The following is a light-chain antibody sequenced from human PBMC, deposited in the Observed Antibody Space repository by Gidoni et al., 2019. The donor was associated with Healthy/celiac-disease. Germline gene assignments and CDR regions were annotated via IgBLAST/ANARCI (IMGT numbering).Light chain of an antibody. J-gene: IGKJ4*01. Sequence: EIVMTQSPATLSVSPGERATLSCRASQSVSSNLAWYQQKPGQAPRLLIYGASTRATGIPARFSGSGSGTEFTLTISSLQSEDFAVYYCQQYNNCLAFXGXTKVXIK. CDR2: GAS. V-gene: IGKV3-15*01. CDR3: QQYNNCLA. CDR1: QSVSSN.